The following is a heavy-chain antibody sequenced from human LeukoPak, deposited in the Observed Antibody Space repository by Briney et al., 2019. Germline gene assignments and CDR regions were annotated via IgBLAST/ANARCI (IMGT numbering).Heavy chain of an antibody. D-gene: IGHD5-12*01. V-gene: IGHV3-11*01. CDR3: ARGKNPKWLRWPRFDY. CDR1: GFTFSDYY. Sequence: GGSLRLSCAASGFTFSDYYMSWIRQAPGKGLEWVSYISSSGSTIYYADSVKGRFTISRDNAKNSLYLQMNSLRAEDTAVYYCARGKNPKWLRWPRFDYWGQGTLVTVSS. J-gene: IGHJ4*02. CDR2: ISSSGSTI.